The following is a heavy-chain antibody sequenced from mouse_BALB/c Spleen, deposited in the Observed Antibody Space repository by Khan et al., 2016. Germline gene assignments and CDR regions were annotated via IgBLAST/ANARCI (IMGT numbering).Heavy chain of an antibody. CDR3: ARSRGSSYDYYAMDY. V-gene: IGHV9-2-1*01. D-gene: IGHD1-1*01. CDR2: INTETGEP. J-gene: IGHJ4*01. CDR1: GYTFTDYS. Sequence: QFQLVQSGPELKKPGETVKISCKASGYTFTDYSMHWVKQAPGKGLKWMGWINTETGEPTYADDFKGRFAFSLETSASTAYLQINNLKNEDTATYFCARSRGSSYDYYAMDYLGQGTSVTVSS.